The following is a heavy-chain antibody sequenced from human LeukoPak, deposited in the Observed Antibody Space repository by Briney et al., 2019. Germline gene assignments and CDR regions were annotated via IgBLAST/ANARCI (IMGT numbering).Heavy chain of an antibody. J-gene: IGHJ6*02. CDR2: ISSSSSYI. V-gene: IGHV3-21*01. Sequence: PGGSLRLSCAASGFTFSSYSMNWVRQAPGKGLEWVSSISSSSSYIYYADSVKGRFTISRDNAKNSLYLQMNSLRAEDTAVYYCATGRRFGNSYYYYYGMDVWGQGTTVTVSS. CDR1: GFTFSSYS. D-gene: IGHD3-10*01. CDR3: ATGRRFGNSYYYYYGMDV.